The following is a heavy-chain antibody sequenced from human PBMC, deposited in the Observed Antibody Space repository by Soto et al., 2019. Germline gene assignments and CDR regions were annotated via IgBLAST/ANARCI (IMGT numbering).Heavy chain of an antibody. CDR2: IYYIGNT. CDR3: GGQDYGAKGYYFEN. CDR1: NGSISSRSSY. D-gene: IGHD4-17*01. V-gene: IGHV4-39*01. J-gene: IGHJ4*02. Sequence: ETLSLTCIVSNGSISSRSSYWCWIRQTPGKGLEWIGSIYYIGNTYYNPSLKSRVTISIDTSKTQFSLKMNSVTAADTAVYFCGGQDYGAKGYYFENWGRGALVTVSS.